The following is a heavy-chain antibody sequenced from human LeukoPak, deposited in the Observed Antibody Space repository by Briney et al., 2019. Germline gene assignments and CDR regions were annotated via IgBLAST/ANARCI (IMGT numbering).Heavy chain of an antibody. Sequence: ASVKVSCKASGYTFKSFGITWVRQAPGQGLEWMGWIGGHDGSTKYAENFQGRISMTSDTSSTTVYMDLRSLRSDDTAVYYCARDLEHCRNIICSNSAYWGQGTLVTVSS. D-gene: IGHD2-2*01. CDR3: ARDLEHCRNIICSNSAY. V-gene: IGHV1-18*04. J-gene: IGHJ4*02. CDR1: GYTFKSFG. CDR2: IGGHDGST.